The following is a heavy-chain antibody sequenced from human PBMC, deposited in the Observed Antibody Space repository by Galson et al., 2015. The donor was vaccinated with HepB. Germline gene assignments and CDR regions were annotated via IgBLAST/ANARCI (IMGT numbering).Heavy chain of an antibody. J-gene: IGHJ6*02. CDR3: ARDTGPNREWGVPHYGMDV. CDR2: TYYRSKWYN. CDR1: GDSVSSNSAA. D-gene: IGHD3-10*01. V-gene: IGHV6-1*01. Sequence: CAISGDSVSSNSAAWNWIRQSPSRGREWLGRTYYRSKWYNDYAVSVKSRITINPDTSKNQFSLQLNSVTPEDTAVYYCARDTGPNREWGVPHYGMDVWGQGTTVTVSS.